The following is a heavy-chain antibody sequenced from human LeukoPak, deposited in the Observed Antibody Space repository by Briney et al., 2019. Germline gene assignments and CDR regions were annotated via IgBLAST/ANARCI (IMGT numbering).Heavy chain of an antibody. CDR2: INPNSGGT. CDR1: GYTFTAYY. Sequence: ASVKVSCKASGYTFTAYYMHWVRQAPGQGLEWMGWINPNSGGTNYAQKFQGRVTMTRDTSISTAYMELSRLRSDDTAVYYCASAPTYFYGSGSSYGMDVWGQGTTVTVSS. J-gene: IGHJ6*02. CDR3: ASAPTYFYGSGSSYGMDV. D-gene: IGHD3-10*01. V-gene: IGHV1-2*02.